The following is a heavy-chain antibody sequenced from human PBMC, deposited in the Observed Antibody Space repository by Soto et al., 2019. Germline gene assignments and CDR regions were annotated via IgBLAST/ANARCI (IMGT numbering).Heavy chain of an antibody. CDR1: GFAFDDYA. CDR3: VKRQIRGNSGWGREFDY. Sequence: EVQLVESGGGLVQPGRSLRLSCAASGFAFDDYAMHWVRQTPGKGLEWVSGMSWNPISIGYAGSVKGRFTISRDNAKKSLYLQMGSLRIEDTALYDGVKRQIRGNSGWGREFDYGGQGVLVTVSS. V-gene: IGHV3-9*01. J-gene: IGHJ4*02. CDR2: MSWNPISI. D-gene: IGHD6-19*01.